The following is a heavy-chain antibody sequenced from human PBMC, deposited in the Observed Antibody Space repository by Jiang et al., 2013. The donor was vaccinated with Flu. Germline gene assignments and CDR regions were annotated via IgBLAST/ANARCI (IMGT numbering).Heavy chain of an antibody. Sequence: PGLVKPSETLSLTCDVSGDSISTNYWGWIRQPPGKGLQWIAYVYHTGGTNYNPSLKSRATISIDTSKNQFSLRVTSVTAADTAVYYCARDRGLEMATSPAIFDVWGQGTMVTVSS. D-gene: IGHD5-24*01. J-gene: IGHJ3*01. V-gene: IGHV4-59*01. CDR1: GDSISTNY. CDR2: VYHTGGT. CDR3: ARDRGLEMATSPAIFDV.